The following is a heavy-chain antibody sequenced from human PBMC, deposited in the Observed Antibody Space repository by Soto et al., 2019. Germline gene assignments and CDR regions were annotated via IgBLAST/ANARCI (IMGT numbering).Heavy chain of an antibody. CDR3: VRDAPSNWHDLHDYGMDV. Sequence: EVQLVESGGGLVQPGGSLRLSCLASGFTFNNYWMTWVRQAPGKGLEWVAQIKQDGTDKYYVDSVKGRFTISRDNAKNSLYLQMNRLTVEDPALYYCVRDAPSNWHDLHDYGMDVWGQGTTVTVSS. J-gene: IGHJ6*02. CDR1: GFTFNNYW. V-gene: IGHV3-7*04. D-gene: IGHD1-1*01. CDR2: IKQDGTDK.